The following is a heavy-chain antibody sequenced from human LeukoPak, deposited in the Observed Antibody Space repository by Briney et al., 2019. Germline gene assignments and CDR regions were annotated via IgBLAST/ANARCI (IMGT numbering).Heavy chain of an antibody. D-gene: IGHD2-21*02. V-gene: IGHV4-61*02. J-gene: IGHJ6*03. Sequence: SQTLSLTCTVSGGSISSGSYYWSWIRQPAGKGLEWIGRIYTSGSTKYNPSLKSRVNISVDRSKNQFSLKLSSVTAADTAVYYCARTYCGGDCRGYYYHYYMDVWGKGTTVTISS. CDR2: IYTSGST. CDR1: GGSISSGSYY. CDR3: ARTYCGGDCRGYYYHYYMDV.